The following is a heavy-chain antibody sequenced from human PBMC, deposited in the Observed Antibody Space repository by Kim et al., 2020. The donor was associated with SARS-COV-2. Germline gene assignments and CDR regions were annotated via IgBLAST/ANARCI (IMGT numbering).Heavy chain of an antibody. D-gene: IGHD6-13*01. Sequence: KGRITISRDNAGNSLYLEMNSLRAEDTAVYYCAEVAVGDSSWYYFDSWGQGTLVTVST. CDR3: AEVAVGDSSWYYFDS. V-gene: IGHV3-11*01. J-gene: IGHJ4*02.